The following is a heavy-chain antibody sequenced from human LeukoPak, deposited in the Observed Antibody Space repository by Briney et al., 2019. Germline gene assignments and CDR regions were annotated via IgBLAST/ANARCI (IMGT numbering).Heavy chain of an antibody. J-gene: IGHJ6*02. CDR3: ARDPGFGELFGMDV. CDR1: GFTYSSYG. V-gene: IGHV3-33*01. D-gene: IGHD3-10*01. CDR2: IWYDGSKK. Sequence: PGGSLRLSCAASGFTYSSYGMHWVRQAPGKGLEWVAVIWYDGSKKYYADSVKGRFTISRDNSKNTLYLQMNSLRAEDTAVYYCARDPGFGELFGMDVWGQGTTVTVSS.